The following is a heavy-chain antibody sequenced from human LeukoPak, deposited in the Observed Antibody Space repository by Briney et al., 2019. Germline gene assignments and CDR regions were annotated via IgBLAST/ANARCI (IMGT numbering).Heavy chain of an antibody. Sequence: SVKVSCKASGGTFSSYAISWVRQAPGQGLEWMGGIIPIFGTANYAQKFQGRVTITADESTSTAYMELSSLRSEDTAVYYCARDSSLLRLMGDGSVGYWGQGTLVTVSS. CDR2: IIPIFGTA. J-gene: IGHJ4*02. V-gene: IGHV1-69*13. CDR1: GGTFSSYA. D-gene: IGHD2-8*01. CDR3: ARDSSLLRLMGDGSVGY.